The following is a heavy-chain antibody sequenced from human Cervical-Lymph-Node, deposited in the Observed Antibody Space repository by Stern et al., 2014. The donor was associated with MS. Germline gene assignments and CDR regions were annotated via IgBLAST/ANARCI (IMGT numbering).Heavy chain of an antibody. Sequence: QVQLVQSGAEVKMPGASVKVSCKASGYTFSDYYVHWVRQAPGQGLQWMGWINANSGDRNYAQKFQGRVSMTGDTSIRTAYMELSSLKFDDTAIYYCVRGRDHYDGSGRDTFDIWGQGTMVTVSS. J-gene: IGHJ3*02. CDR2: INANSGDR. CDR3: VRGRDHYDGSGRDTFDI. V-gene: IGHV1-2*02. D-gene: IGHD3-22*01. CDR1: GYTFSDYY.